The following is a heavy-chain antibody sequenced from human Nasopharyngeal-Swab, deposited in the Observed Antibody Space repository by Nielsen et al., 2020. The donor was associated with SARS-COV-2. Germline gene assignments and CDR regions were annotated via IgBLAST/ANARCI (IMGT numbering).Heavy chain of an antibody. Sequence: VRQMPGKGLVWGAFIRYDGTDIYYGDSVRGRFTISRDNSKNTLYLQVNSLRAEDTAVYYCAKGRGDIVVVPAAIPEYFRHWGQGTLVTVSS. CDR3: AKGRGDIVVVPAAIPEYFRH. V-gene: IGHV3-30*02. D-gene: IGHD2-2*01. CDR2: IRYDGTDI. J-gene: IGHJ1*01.